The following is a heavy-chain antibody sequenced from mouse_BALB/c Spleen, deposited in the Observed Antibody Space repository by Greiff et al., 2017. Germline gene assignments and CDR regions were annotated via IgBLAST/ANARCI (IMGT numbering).Heavy chain of an antibody. V-gene: IGHV7-3*02. J-gene: IGHJ3*01. CDR2: IRNKANGYTT. CDR1: GFTFTDYY. D-gene: IGHD1-1*01. Sequence: EVQLQESGGGLVQPGGSLRLSCATSGFTFTDYYMSWVRQPPGKALEWLGFIRNKANGYTTEYSASVKGRFTISRDNSQSILYLQMNTLRAEDSATYYCARDMDYYGYWGQGTLVTVSA. CDR3: ARDMDYYGY.